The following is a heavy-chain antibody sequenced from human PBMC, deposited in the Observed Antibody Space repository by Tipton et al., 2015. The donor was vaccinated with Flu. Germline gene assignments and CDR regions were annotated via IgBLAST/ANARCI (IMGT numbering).Heavy chain of an antibody. J-gene: IGHJ4*02. CDR1: GASIRSYY. CDR2: IYTSGST. CDR3: ARDYLLGDLSFFDN. D-gene: IGHD3-16*02. V-gene: IGHV4-4*07. Sequence: TLSLTCTVSGASIRSYYWSWIRQPAGKGLEWIGRIYTSGSTNYNASLKSRVTMSVDTSKNQFSLKLSSVTVADTAVYYCARDYLLGDLSFFDNWGQGTLVTVSS.